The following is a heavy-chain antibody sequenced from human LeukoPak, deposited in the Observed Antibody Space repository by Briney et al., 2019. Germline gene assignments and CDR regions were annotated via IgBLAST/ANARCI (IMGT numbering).Heavy chain of an antibody. CDR2: ISSTSSYI. CDR3: ARGGDDYVWGNYEVGY. CDR1: GFTFSRYS. D-gene: IGHD3-16*01. J-gene: IGHJ4*02. Sequence: GGSQRLSCAASGFTFSRYSMNWVRQAPGKGLEWVSSISSTSSYIYYADSVKGRFTISRDNAKNSLYLQMNSLRAEDTAVYYCARGGDDYVWGNYEVGYWGQGTLVTVSS. V-gene: IGHV3-21*01.